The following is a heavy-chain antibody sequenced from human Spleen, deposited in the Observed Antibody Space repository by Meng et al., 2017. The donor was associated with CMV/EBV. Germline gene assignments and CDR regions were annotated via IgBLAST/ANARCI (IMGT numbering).Heavy chain of an antibody. V-gene: IGHV4-59*08. J-gene: IGHJ2*01. CDR3: AGHPPLLRFLEWENWYFDL. CDR1: GGSISSYY. Sequence: SETLSLTCTVSGGSISSYYWSWIRQPPGRGLEWIGFIYYSGSTYYNPSLKSRVAISLDTSNNHVSLRLRSVTAADTAVYYCAGHPPLLRFLEWENWYFDLWGRGTLVTVSS. CDR2: IYYSGST. D-gene: IGHD3-3*01.